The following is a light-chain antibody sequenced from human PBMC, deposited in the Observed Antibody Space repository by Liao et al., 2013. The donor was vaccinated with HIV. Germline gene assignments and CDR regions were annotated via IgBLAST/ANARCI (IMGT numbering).Light chain of an antibody. CDR2: HDT. V-gene: IGLV3-1*01. CDR3: QAWDSSTAV. J-gene: IGLJ2*01. CDR1: KLGHKY. Sequence: ASITCSGDKLGHKYASWYQQKPGQSPLLVIYHDTKRPSGISERFSGSNFGNTATLIISGTQAMDEADYYCQAWDSSTAVFGGGTKLTVL.